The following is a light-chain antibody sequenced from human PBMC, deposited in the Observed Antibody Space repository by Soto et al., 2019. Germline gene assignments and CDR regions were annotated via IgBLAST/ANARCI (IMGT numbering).Light chain of an antibody. V-gene: IGLV2-23*01. CDR3: CSYAGSSV. Sequence: QSVLTQPASVSGSPGQSITISCTGTSSDVGSYNLVSWYQQHQGKAPKLMIYEGSKRPSGVSNRFSGSKSGNTASLTISWLQAVDEADYYCCSYAGSSVFGTGTKVTVL. CDR1: SSDVGSYNL. J-gene: IGLJ1*01. CDR2: EGS.